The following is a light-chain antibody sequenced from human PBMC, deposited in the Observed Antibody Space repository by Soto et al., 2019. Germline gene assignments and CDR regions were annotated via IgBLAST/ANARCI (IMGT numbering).Light chain of an antibody. CDR1: QGISSW. CDR3: QQCYSSPPT. J-gene: IGKJ4*02. V-gene: IGKV1-39*01. Sequence: DNEITQSPSTLSASLGDSVTITCRASQGISSWLAWYQQKPGKAPKLLIYAASSLQSGVPSRFSGSRSGPDFTLTISSLQPEDFATYYCQQCYSSPPTFGEGTKVDI. CDR2: AAS.